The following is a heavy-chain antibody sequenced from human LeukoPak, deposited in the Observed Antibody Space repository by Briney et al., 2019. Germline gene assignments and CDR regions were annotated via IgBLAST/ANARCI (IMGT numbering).Heavy chain of an antibody. D-gene: IGHD1-26*01. J-gene: IGHJ4*02. CDR1: GFTFSNYA. CDR3: VTRISGVAY. V-gene: IGHV3-15*01. Sequence: GGSLRLSCAGSGFTFSNYAMTWVRQAPGKGLEWVGRVKSKTDGETTDYTAPVKGRFIVSRDDSKNTLFLEMNSLKTEDTAVYFCVTRISGVAYWGQGTLVTVSS. CDR2: VKSKTDGETT.